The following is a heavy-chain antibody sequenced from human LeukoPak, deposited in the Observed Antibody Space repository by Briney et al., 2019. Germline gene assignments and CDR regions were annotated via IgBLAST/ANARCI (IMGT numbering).Heavy chain of an antibody. V-gene: IGHV1-69*04. CDR3: ALTTVTTAAFDI. CDR2: IIPIRGIA. CDR1: GGTFSSYA. J-gene: IGHJ3*02. Sequence: SVKVSCKASGGTFSSYAISWVRQAPGQGLEWMGRIIPIRGIANYAQKFQGRVTITADKSTSTAYMELSSLRSEDTAVYYCALTTVTTAAFDIWGQGTMVTVSS. D-gene: IGHD4-17*01.